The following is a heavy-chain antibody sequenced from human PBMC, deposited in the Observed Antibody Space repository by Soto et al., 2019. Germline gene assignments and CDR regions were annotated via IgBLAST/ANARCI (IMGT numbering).Heavy chain of an antibody. CDR3: VSQRTTVPTQAYFDY. Sequence: SETLSLTCTVSGGSVTNSSYYWGWIHQSPWKGLEWIGSVYYRGRSYSKSSVKSRVTISVDTSKNRFSLSLNSVTASDTAVYFCVSQRTTVPTQAYFDYWGPGALVNVSS. J-gene: IGHJ4*02. CDR2: VYYRGRS. CDR1: GGSVTNSSYY. V-gene: IGHV4-39*01. D-gene: IGHD4-17*01.